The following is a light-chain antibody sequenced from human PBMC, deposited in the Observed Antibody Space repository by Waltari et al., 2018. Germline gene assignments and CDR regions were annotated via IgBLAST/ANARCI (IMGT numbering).Light chain of an antibody. CDR2: EVS. J-gene: IGLJ1*01. CDR1: SSAFGGYNY. CDR3: SSYAGDITLL. V-gene: IGLV2-14*01. Sequence: QSALTQPATVSGSPGQSITISCTGTSSAFGGYNYVSWYQQHPGKAPKLRSSEVSHRPSGVYNRFSGSKSGNTASLTISGLQTEDEADYYCSSYAGDITLLFGTGTKVSVL.